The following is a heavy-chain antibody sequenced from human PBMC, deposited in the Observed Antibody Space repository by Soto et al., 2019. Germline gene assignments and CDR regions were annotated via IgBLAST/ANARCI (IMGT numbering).Heavy chain of an antibody. CDR3: ARKAWVRFDY. CDR2: VFHTGIT. CDR1: GDSISSSVW. Sequence: QVQMQESGPGLVKPSGTLSLTCAVSGDSISSSVWWTWVRQPPGKGLEWIGEVFHTGITNYNPSLKIRVTMSVDTSTNEFALRVTSVTAADAAIYYCARKAWVRFDYWGQGALVTVSS. V-gene: IGHV4-4*02. J-gene: IGHJ4*02. D-gene: IGHD7-27*01.